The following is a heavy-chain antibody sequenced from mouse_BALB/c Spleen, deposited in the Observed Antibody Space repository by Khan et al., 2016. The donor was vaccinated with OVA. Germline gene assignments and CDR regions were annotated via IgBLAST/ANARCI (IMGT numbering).Heavy chain of an antibody. CDR3: AREASSWDFSFPY. D-gene: IGHD4-1*01. CDR2: INPSNDGT. J-gene: IGHJ3*01. CDR1: GYTFTNYV. Sequence: VQLQQSGPELIKPGTSVKMSCKTSGYTFTNYVIHWVRQRPGQGLEWIGYINPSNDGTRYNEKLKGKATLTSDKSSSTAYLEFRSLTSEDSAVYYCAREASSWDFSFPYWGQGTLVTVSA. V-gene: IGHV1S136*01.